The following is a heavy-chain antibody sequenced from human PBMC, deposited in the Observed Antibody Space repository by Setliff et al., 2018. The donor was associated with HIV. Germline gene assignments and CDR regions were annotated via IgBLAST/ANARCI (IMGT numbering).Heavy chain of an antibody. J-gene: IGHJ4*02. Sequence: GESLKISCKGSGYSFTSYWIGWVRQMPGKGLEWMGIIYPGDSEITYRPSFLGQVTISADKSITTAYLQWNSLKVSDTAMYYCARLDGISVAGTADFWGQGTLVTVSS. V-gene: IGHV5-51*01. CDR3: ARLDGISVAGTADF. CDR1: GYSFTSYW. CDR2: IYPGDSEI. D-gene: IGHD6-19*01.